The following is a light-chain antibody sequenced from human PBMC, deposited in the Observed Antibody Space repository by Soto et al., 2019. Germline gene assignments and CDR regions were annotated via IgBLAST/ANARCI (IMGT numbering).Light chain of an antibody. Sequence: QSVLTQPASVSGSPGQSITISCTGTSSDVGGYNYVSWYQQHPGKAPKLMIYEVSKRPSGVPDRFSGSKSGKTASLTISGLQAADEADYYCSSYTNINTRACVFGTGTKSPS. J-gene: IGLJ1*01. CDR3: SSYTNINTRACV. CDR2: EVS. CDR1: SSDVGGYNY. V-gene: IGLV2-14*01.